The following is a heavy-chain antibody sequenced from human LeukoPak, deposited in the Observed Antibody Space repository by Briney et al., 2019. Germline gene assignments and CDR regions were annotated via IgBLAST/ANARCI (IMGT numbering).Heavy chain of an antibody. CDR1: GGSISSSSYY. D-gene: IGHD3-9*01. CDR2: IYYSGST. Sequence: PSETLSLTCTVSGGSISSSSYYWGWIRQPPGKGLEWIGSIYYSGSTYYNPSLKSRVTISVATSRNQFSLKLGSVTAADTAVYYCAKDPLEGYDILTGYPTPGAFDIWGQGTMVTVSS. CDR3: AKDPLEGYDILTGYPTPGAFDI. V-gene: IGHV4-39*07. J-gene: IGHJ3*02.